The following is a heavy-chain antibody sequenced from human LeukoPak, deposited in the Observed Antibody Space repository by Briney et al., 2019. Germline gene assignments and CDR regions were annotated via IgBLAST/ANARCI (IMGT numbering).Heavy chain of an antibody. V-gene: IGHV4-31*03. CDR1: SGSIAGGGYY. Sequence: PSETLSLTCTVSSGSIAGGGYYWSWIRQHPGRGLEWIGYIYYSGSTYYNPSLKSRVTMSVDTSKNQFPLKLNSVTAADTAVYYCARDGNQYFDYWGQGTLVTVSS. D-gene: IGHD1-14*01. CDR2: IYYSGST. J-gene: IGHJ4*02. CDR3: ARDGNQYFDY.